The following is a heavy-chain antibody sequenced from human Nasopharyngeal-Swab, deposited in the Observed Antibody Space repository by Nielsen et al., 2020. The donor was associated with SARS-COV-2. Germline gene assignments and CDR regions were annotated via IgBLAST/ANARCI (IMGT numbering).Heavy chain of an antibody. V-gene: IGHV1-2*02. CDR3: ARGLSRRRLLPTYYFDY. J-gene: IGHJ4*02. CDR2: INPNSGGT. Sequence: GESLKISCKASGYTFTGYYMHWVRQAPGQGLEWMGWINPNSGGTNYAQKFQGRVTMTRDTSISTAYMELSSLRSEDTAVYYCARGLSRRRLLPTYYFDYWGQGTLVTVSS. D-gene: IGHD3-10*01. CDR1: GYTFTGYY.